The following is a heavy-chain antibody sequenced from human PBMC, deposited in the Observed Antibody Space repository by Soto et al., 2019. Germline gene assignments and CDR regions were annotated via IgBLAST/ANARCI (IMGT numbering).Heavy chain of an antibody. CDR3: ARSELLEWLLYLFDY. V-gene: IGHV4-39*01. J-gene: IGHJ4*02. CDR1: GGSMSSSSYY. CDR2: IYYSVST. D-gene: IGHD3-3*01. Sequence: SETLSLTCTVSGGSMSSSSYYWGWIRQPPGKGLEWIGSIYYSVSTYYNPSLKSRVTISVDTSKNQFFLQLSSVTAADTAVYYCARSELLEWLLYLFDYWGQGTLVTVSS.